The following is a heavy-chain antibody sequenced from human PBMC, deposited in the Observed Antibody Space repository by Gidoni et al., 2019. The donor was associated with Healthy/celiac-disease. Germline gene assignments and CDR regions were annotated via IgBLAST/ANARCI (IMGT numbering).Heavy chain of an antibody. V-gene: IGHV1-46*01. Sequence: QVQLVQSGAEVKKPGASVTVSCKASGYTFTRYYIHWVRQAPGQGLERMGIINPSGGSTSYAQNFQGRLTMTRDTSTSTVYMELSSLKSEDTAVYYCARGPVIAAAGGWFDPWGQGTLVTVSS. CDR2: INPSGGST. J-gene: IGHJ5*02. CDR1: GYTFTRYY. CDR3: ARGPVIAAAGGWFDP. D-gene: IGHD6-13*01.